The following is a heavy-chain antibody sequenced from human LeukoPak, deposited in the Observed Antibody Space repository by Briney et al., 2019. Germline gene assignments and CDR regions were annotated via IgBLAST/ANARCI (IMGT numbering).Heavy chain of an antibody. Sequence: PGGSLRLSCAASGFTFSSYAMSWVRQAPGKGLEWVSGITPSYSTTYYADSVKGRFTISRDNSKNTLFLQMNSLRAEDTAVYYCAKGGSSYISSAFDIWGQGTMVTVSS. V-gene: IGHV3-23*01. D-gene: IGHD3-9*01. CDR2: ITPSYSTT. J-gene: IGHJ3*02. CDR1: GFTFSSYA. CDR3: AKGGSSYISSAFDI.